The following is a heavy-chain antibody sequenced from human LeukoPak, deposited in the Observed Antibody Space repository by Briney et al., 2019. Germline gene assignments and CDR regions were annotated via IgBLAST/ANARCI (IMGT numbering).Heavy chain of an antibody. CDR3: ARDPWAATISDY. V-gene: IGHV3-21*01. J-gene: IGHJ4*02. D-gene: IGHD5-12*01. CDR2: ISSSSSYI. Sequence: GGSLRLSCAASGFTFSSYGMHWVRQAPGKGLEWVSSISSSSSYIYYADSVKGRFTISRDNAKNSLYLQMNSLRAEDTAVYYCARDPWAATISDYWGQGTLVTVSS. CDR1: GFTFSSYG.